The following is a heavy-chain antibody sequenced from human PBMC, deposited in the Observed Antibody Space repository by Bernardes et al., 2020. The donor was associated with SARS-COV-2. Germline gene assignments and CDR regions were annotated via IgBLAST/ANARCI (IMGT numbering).Heavy chain of an antibody. Sequence: SESLSLTCAVSGGSISSSNWWSCVRHPPGKRQEWFGEIYHSRSTYYNPSLKSRVTISVDKSKNQFSLKLSSVTAADTAVYYCAIRSSGYYNWFDPWGQGTLVTVSS. V-gene: IGHV4-4*02. D-gene: IGHD3-22*01. CDR2: IYHSRST. CDR1: GGSISSSNW. J-gene: IGHJ5*02. CDR3: AIRSSGYYNWFDP.